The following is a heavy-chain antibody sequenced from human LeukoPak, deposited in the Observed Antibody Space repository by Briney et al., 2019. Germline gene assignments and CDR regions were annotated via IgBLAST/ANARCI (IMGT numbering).Heavy chain of an antibody. CDR1: GFTFSSYW. J-gene: IGHJ4*02. CDR3: SRRIQGMAPYYFDY. D-gene: IGHD5-24*01. V-gene: IGHV3-74*01. Sequence: GGSLRLSCTASGFTFSSYWMHWVRQAPGKGLVWVSRINSDGGSTSYADSVKGRFTISRDNAKNTLYLQMNSLRAEDTAVYYCSRRIQGMAPYYFDYWGQGTLVTVSS. CDR2: INSDGGST.